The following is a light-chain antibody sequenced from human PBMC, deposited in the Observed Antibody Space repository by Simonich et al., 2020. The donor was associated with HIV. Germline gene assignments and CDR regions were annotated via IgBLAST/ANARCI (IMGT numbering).Light chain of an antibody. V-gene: IGKV1-39*01. J-gene: IGKJ1*01. CDR3: QQSYSTPRT. CDR1: QSIRSE. Sequence: DIQMTQSPSSLSASVGDRVTITCRASQSIRSELNWYQQKPGKAPKLLIYAASSLQIGFPSRFSGSGSGTDFTLTISSLQPEDFATYYCQQSYSTPRTFGQGTKVEIK. CDR2: AAS.